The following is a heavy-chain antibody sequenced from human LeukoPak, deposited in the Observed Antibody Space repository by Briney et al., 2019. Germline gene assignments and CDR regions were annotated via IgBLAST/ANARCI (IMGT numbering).Heavy chain of an antibody. CDR3: ARDVTAVAGTVSDY. CDR1: GYTFTNYY. CDR2: INPSGGST. D-gene: IGHD6-19*01. J-gene: IGHJ4*02. Sequence: ASVKVSCKASGYTFTNYYIHWVRQAAGQGLEWMGIINPSGGSTSYSQKFQGRVTMTRDTSTSTVYMELSSLRSEDTAVYYCARDVTAVAGTVSDYWGQGTLVTVSS. V-gene: IGHV1-46*01.